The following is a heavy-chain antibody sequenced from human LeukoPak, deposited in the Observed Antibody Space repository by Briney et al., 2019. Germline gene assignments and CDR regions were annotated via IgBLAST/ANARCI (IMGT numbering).Heavy chain of an antibody. CDR2: ISYDGSNK. J-gene: IGHJ4*02. D-gene: IGHD3-10*01. CDR3: AREWILYGSGSYPHN. CDR1: GFTFSSYA. Sequence: GRSLRLSCAASGFTFSSYAIHWVRQAPGKGLEWVAVISYDGSNKYYADSVKGRFTISRDNSKNTLYLQMNSLRAEDTAVYYCAREWILYGSGSYPHNWGQGTLVTVSS. V-gene: IGHV3-30-3*01.